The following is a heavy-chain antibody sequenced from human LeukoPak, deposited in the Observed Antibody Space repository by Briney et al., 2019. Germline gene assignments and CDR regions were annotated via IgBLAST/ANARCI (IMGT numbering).Heavy chain of an antibody. CDR3: ARRLSVGVPGYYYYYMDV. Sequence: SETLSLTCTVSGGSISSSSYYWGWIRRPPGKGLEWIGSIYYSGSTYYNPSLKSRVTISVDTSKNQFSLKLSSVTAADTAVYYCARRLSVGVPGYYYYYMDVWGKGTTVTVSS. CDR1: GGSISSSSYY. V-gene: IGHV4-39*01. D-gene: IGHD1-26*01. CDR2: IYYSGST. J-gene: IGHJ6*03.